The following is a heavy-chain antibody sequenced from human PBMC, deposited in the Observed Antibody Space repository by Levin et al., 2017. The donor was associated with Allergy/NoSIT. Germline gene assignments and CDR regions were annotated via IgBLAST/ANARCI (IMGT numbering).Heavy chain of an antibody. V-gene: IGHV4-59*01. Sequence: SETLSLTCTVSGGSISSYYWSWIRQPPGKGLEWIGYIYYSGSTNYNPSLKSRVTISVDTSKNQFSLKLSSVTAADTAVYYCARAETLHSIDYWGQGTLVTVSS. CDR2: IYYSGST. J-gene: IGHJ4*02. CDR3: ARAETLHSIDY. CDR1: GGSISSYY. D-gene: IGHD2/OR15-2a*01.